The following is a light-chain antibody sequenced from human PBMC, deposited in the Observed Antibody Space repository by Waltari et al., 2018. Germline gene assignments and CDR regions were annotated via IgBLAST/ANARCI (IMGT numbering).Light chain of an antibody. CDR1: STVVAGYDP. Sequence: QSALTQPSSASGSPGQSITISCPGISTVVAGYDPVFWYQQHPGKAPKLLIYEVTKRPSGVPDRFSGSKSDNTASLAVSGLQAEDEADYYCSSYAGGSSLMFGGGTKLTVL. CDR3: SSYAGGSSLM. V-gene: IGLV2-8*01. CDR2: EVT. J-gene: IGLJ3*02.